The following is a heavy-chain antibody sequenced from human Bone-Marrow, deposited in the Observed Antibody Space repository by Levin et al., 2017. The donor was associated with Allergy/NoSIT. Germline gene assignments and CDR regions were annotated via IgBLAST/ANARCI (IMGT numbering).Heavy chain of an antibody. Sequence: SVKVSCKASGGTFSKEAISWVRQAPGQGLEWMGGIIPIFGRTHLYAQRFRGRVTITADESTATVFMELSSLTSEDTAIYYCARGRLGATTGPFEYWGQGTLVSVSS. V-gene: IGHV1-69*13. J-gene: IGHJ4*02. CDR1: GGTFSKEA. D-gene: IGHD1-26*01. CDR3: ARGRLGATTGPFEY. CDR2: IIPIFGRT.